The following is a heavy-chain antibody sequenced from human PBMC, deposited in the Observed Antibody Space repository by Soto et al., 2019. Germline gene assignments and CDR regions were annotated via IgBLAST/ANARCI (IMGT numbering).Heavy chain of an antibody. J-gene: IGHJ4*02. CDR2: ISPKSTYR. Sequence: GGSLRLSCPTSGFPFSDYYMSWIRQAPGKGLEWLSHISPKSTYRNYADSVKGRFTISRDNTKSSLFLQMNSLGVEDTAVYYCVRGGGGGLFEHWGQGVLVTGSS. CDR3: VRGGGGGLFEH. V-gene: IGHV3-11*06. D-gene: IGHD2-21*01. CDR1: GFPFSDYY.